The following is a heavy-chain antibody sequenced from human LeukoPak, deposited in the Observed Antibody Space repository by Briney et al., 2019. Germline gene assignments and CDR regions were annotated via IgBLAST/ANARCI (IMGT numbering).Heavy chain of an antibody. J-gene: IGHJ4*02. V-gene: IGHV3-11*04. CDR1: GFTFSDYY. CDR2: ISSSGNTI. CDR3: ARFPKRVDFWFWVDY. Sequence: GGSLRLSCAASGFTFSDYYMSWMRQPPGKGLEWVSYISSSGNTIYSADSVKGRFTISRANAKNSLYLHMNSLRAEDTAVYYCARFPKRVDFWFWVDYWGQGTLVTVSS. D-gene: IGHD3-3*01.